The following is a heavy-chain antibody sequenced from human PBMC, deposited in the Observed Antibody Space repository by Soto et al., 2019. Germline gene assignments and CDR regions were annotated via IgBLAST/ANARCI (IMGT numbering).Heavy chain of an antibody. J-gene: IGHJ6*02. CDR2: IDSGGDT. CDR3: ARGGSLYYYYGIDV. CDR1: GFTFSISA. V-gene: IGHV3-23*01. D-gene: IGHD3-16*01. Sequence: EVQLLESGGGLVQPGGSLRLSCAASGFTFSISAMSWVRQAPGKGLEWVSLIDSGGDTYYADSVKGRFTLSRDISKNILYLQMNSLRAEDTAVYNCARGGSLYYYYGIDVWGQGTTVTVSS.